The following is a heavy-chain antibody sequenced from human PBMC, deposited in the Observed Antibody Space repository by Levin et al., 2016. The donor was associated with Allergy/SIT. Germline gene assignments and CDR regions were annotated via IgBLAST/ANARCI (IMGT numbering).Heavy chain of an antibody. CDR2: VHYSGTT. V-gene: IGHV4-59*01. CDR3: ARDVGGSYGDWFDP. D-gene: IGHD1-26*01. Sequence: GSLRLSCTVSGGSITSYYWSWIRQPPGKGLEWIGYVHYSGTTNYNPSLKSRVTISVDTSKNQFSLKVSSVTAADTAVYYCARDVGGSYGDWFDPWGQGTLVTVSS. CDR1: GGSITSYY. J-gene: IGHJ5*02.